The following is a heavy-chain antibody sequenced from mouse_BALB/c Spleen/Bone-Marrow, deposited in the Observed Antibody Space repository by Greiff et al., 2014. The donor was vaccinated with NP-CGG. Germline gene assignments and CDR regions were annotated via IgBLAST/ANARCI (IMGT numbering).Heavy chain of an antibody. J-gene: IGHJ2*01. CDR2: INPSTGYT. D-gene: IGHD2-12*01. CDR1: GYTFTSYW. Sequence: VQLQQSGAELAKPGASVKMSCRASGYTFTSYWMHWVKQRPGQGLEWIGYINPSTGYTEYNQKFKDKATLTADKSSSTAYMQLSSLTSEDSAVYYCARWGDDGTFDYWGQGTTLTVSS. V-gene: IGHV1-7*01. CDR3: ARWGDDGTFDY.